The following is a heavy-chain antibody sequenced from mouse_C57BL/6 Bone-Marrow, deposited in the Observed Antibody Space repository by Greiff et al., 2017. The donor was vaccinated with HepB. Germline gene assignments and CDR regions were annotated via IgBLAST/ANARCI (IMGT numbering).Heavy chain of an antibody. J-gene: IGHJ3*01. CDR3: ARDDPKFAY. CDR1: GFTFSSYA. Sequence: EVQVVESGGGLVKPGGSLKLSCAASGFTFSSYAMSWVRQTPEKRLEWVATISDGGSYTYYPDNVKGRFTISRDNAKNNLYLQMSHLKSEDTAMYYCARDDPKFAYWGQGTLVTVSA. V-gene: IGHV5-4*01. CDR2: ISDGGSYT.